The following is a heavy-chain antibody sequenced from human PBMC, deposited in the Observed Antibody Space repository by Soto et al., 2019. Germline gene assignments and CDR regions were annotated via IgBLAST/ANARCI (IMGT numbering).Heavy chain of an antibody. J-gene: IGHJ6*02. CDR1: GGSISSYY. V-gene: IGHV4-59*01. CDR3: ARAPYMHYYYYGMGV. Sequence: PSETLSLTCTVSGGSISSYYWSWIRQPPGKGLEWIGYIYYSGSTNYNPSLKSRVTISVDTSKNQFSLKLSSVTAADTAVYYCARAPYMHYYYYGMGVWGQGTTVTVSS. CDR2: IYYSGST.